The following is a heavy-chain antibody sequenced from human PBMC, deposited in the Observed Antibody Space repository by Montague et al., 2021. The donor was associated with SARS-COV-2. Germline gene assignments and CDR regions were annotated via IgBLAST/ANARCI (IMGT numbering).Heavy chain of an antibody. Sequence: SLRLSCAASGFIFSNYAMHWVRQIPGKGLEWVSLIYADGSKTYYADSVKDRFTTSRENSTNTLYLQMSSRRSEDTAVYYCAKGWVRSGWIAFFDSWGQGTLVTVSS. CDR2: IYADGSKT. J-gene: IGHJ4*02. D-gene: IGHD6-19*01. V-gene: IGHV3-23*03. CDR3: AKGWVRSGWIAFFDS. CDR1: GFIFSNYA.